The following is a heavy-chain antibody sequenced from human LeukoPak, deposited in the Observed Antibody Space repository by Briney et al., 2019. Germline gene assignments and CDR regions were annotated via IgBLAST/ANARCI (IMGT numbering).Heavy chain of an antibody. D-gene: IGHD1-26*01. CDR1: GYTFTSYG. J-gene: IGHJ4*02. V-gene: IGHV1-18*01. Sequence: AAVKVSCKASGYTFTSYGISWVRQAPGQGLGWVGWISAYNGNRNYAQKLQGRVTMTTDTPTSTAYSELRSLRSDDTAAYYCARDYLVGALDYWGQGTLVTVSS. CDR2: ISAYNGNR. CDR3: ARDYLVGALDY.